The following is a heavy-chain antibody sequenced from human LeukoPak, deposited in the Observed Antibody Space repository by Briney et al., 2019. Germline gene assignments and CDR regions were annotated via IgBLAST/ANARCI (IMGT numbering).Heavy chain of an antibody. V-gene: IGHV4-59*01. Sequence: SETLSLTCTVSGASISNYYWSWIRQPPGKGLEWIGYIYYSGNTNYNPSLKSRVTISVDTSKNRFSLKLNSATAADTAVYYCAKDGGEGLRWPNWFDPWGQGTLVTVSS. CDR3: AKDGGEGLRWPNWFDP. CDR1: GASISNYY. J-gene: IGHJ5*02. D-gene: IGHD4-23*01. CDR2: IYYSGNT.